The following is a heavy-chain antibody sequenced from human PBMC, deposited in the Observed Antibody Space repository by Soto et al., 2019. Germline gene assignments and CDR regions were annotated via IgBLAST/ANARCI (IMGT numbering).Heavy chain of an antibody. D-gene: IGHD3-16*01. CDR1: GFTFSSYG. Sequence: QVQLVESGGGVVQPGRSLRLSCAASGFTFSSYGMHWVRQAPGKGLEWVAVISYDGSNKYYADSVTGRFTISRDNSKNMLYLIMSSLRDEDAALYCGGRGGRVGCGVLHDYWGQGTLVTVSS. CDR3: GRGGRVGCGVLHDY. CDR2: ISYDGSNK. V-gene: IGHV3-30*03. J-gene: IGHJ4*02.